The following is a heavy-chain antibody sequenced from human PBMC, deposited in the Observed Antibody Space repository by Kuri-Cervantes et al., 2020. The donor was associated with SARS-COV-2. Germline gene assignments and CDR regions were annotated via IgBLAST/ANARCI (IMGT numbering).Heavy chain of an antibody. CDR3: ARGLYIVVVPAAMWERGEYYYGMDV. Sequence: SQTLSLTCAVYGGSFSGYYWSWIRQPPGKGLEWIGEINHSGSTNYNPSLKSRVTISVDTSKNQFSLKQSSVTAADTAVYYCARGLYIVVVPAAMWERGEYYYGMDVWGQGTTVTVSS. V-gene: IGHV4-34*01. J-gene: IGHJ6*02. CDR2: INHSGST. CDR1: GGSFSGYY. D-gene: IGHD2-2*01.